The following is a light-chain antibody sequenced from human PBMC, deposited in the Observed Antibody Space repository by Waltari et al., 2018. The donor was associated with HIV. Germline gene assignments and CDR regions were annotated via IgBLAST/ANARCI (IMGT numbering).Light chain of an antibody. CDR3: QQSYSTLLA. J-gene: IGKJ1*01. V-gene: IGKV1-39*01. CDR2: AAS. Sequence: EIQMTQSPSSLSASVGDRVTITCRASQSISSYLNWYQQKPGKAPKLLIYAASSLQSAVPSRFSGSGSGTDFTLTISSLQPEDFATYYCQQSYSTLLAFGQGTKVEIK. CDR1: QSISSY.